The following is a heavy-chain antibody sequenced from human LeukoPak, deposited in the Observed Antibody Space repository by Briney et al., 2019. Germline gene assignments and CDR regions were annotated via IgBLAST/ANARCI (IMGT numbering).Heavy chain of an antibody. CDR1: GYTLTGYY. CDR2: INPNSGGT. V-gene: IGHV1-2*02. Sequence: RASVKVSCKASGYTLTGYYMHWVRQAPGQGLEWMGWINPNSGGTNYAQKFQGRVTMTRDTSISTAYMELSRLRSDDTAVYYCARFGYYDSSGYCVWGQGTLVTVSS. J-gene: IGHJ4*02. CDR3: ARFGYYDSSGYCV. D-gene: IGHD3-22*01.